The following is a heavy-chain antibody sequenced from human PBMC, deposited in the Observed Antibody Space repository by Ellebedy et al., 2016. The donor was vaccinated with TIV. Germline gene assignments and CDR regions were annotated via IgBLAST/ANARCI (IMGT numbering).Heavy chain of an antibody. Sequence: GESLKISCAASGFTFSSYGIHWVRQAPGKGLEWVANIKQDGSETNYVDSVKGRFTISRDNAKNSLSLQMNSLRAEDTAVYHCARKGRYFDWFEDYHYGMDVWGQGTTVTVSS. CDR2: IKQDGSET. CDR1: GFTFSSYG. CDR3: ARKGRYFDWFEDYHYGMDV. D-gene: IGHD3-9*01. V-gene: IGHV3-7*01. J-gene: IGHJ6*02.